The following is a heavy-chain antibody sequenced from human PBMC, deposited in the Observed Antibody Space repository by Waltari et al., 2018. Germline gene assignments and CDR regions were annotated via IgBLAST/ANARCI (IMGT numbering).Heavy chain of an antibody. CDR2: IIPILGIA. CDR1: GGTFSSYT. Sequence: QVQLVQSGAEVKKPGSSVKVSCKASGGTFSSYTISWVRQGPGQGIEWMGRIIPILGIANYAQKFQGRVTITADKSTSTAYMELSSLRSEDTAVYYCATCSGGSCYYDYWGQGTLVTVSS. V-gene: IGHV1-69*02. J-gene: IGHJ4*02. CDR3: ATCSGGSCYYDY. D-gene: IGHD2-15*01.